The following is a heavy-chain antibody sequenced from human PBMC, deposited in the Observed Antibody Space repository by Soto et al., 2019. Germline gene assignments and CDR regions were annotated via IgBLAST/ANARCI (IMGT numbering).Heavy chain of an antibody. V-gene: IGHV3-23*01. J-gene: IGHJ2*01. CDR1: GFTFSSYA. D-gene: IGHD2-2*01. CDR2: ISGSGGST. Sequence: EVQLSESGGGLVQPGGSLRLSCAASGFTFSSYAMSWVRQAPGKGLEWVSAISGSGGSTYYADSVKGRFTISRDNSKNTLYLQMNSLRAEDTAVYYCAKGYCISTSCPAARGYFDLWGRGILVTVSS. CDR3: AKGYCISTSCPAARGYFDL.